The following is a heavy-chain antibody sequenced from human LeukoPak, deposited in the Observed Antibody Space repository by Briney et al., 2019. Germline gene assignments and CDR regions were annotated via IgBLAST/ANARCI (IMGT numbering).Heavy chain of an antibody. D-gene: IGHD3-10*01. CDR1: GFTISNYN. V-gene: IGHV3-48*02. CDR3: ARDDPNWDPSSYYFDS. J-gene: IGHJ4*02. CDR2: ISTSGII. Sequence: GGSPRLSCAASGFTISNYNMDWVRQAPGKGLEWISYISTSGIIYYADSVRGRFTISRDNAKNSLYLQMNSLRDEDTAVYYCARDDPNWDPSSYYFDSWGQGVLVTVSS.